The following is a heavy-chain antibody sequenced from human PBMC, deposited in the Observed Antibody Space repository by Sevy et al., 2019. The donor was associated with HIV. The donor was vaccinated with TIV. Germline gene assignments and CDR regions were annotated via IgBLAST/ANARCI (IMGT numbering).Heavy chain of an antibody. V-gene: IGHV3-7*01. CDR1: GFTFSSYW. D-gene: IGHD3-22*01. CDR3: ARDSGRYDSSGYYYFDY. J-gene: IGHJ4*02. Sequence: GGSLRLSCAASGFTFSSYWMSWVRQAPGKGLEWVANIKQDGSEKYYVDSVKGRFTISRDNAKNSLYLKMNSLRAEDTAVYYCARDSGRYDSSGYYYFDYWGQGTLVTVSS. CDR2: IKQDGSEK.